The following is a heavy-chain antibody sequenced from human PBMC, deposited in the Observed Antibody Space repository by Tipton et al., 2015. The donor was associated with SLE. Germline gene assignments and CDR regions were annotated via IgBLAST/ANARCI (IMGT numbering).Heavy chain of an antibody. J-gene: IGHJ4*02. CDR1: RFTFSIYA. CDR2: ISYGGSNK. CDR3: AASLVDYFDY. D-gene: IGHD2-15*01. Sequence: SLRLSCAASRFTFSIYAMRWVRQAPGKGLEWVAVISYGGSNKYYADSVKGRFTISRDNSKNTLYLQMNSLRAEDTAVYYCAASLVDYFDYWGQGTLVTVSS. V-gene: IGHV3-30*04.